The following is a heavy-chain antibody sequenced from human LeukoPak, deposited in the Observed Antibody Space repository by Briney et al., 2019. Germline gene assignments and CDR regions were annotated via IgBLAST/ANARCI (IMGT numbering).Heavy chain of an antibody. CDR3: ARAGVEYSGYALFVY. Sequence: PSETLSLTCAVYGGSFSGYYWSWIRQPPGKGLEWIGEINHSGSTNYNPSLKSRVTISVDTSKNQFSLKLSSVTAANTAVYYCARAGVEYSGYALFVYWGQGTLVTVSS. CDR2: INHSGST. D-gene: IGHD5-12*01. V-gene: IGHV4-34*01. CDR1: GGSFSGYY. J-gene: IGHJ4*02.